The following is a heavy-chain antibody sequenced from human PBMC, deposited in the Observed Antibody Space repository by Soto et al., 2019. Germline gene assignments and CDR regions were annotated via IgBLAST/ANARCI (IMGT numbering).Heavy chain of an antibody. J-gene: IGHJ4*02. CDR1: GYSFTSYW. CDR3: ARYYIWYHLVVDYFDY. CDR2: IDPSDSYT. Sequence: GESLKISCKGSGYSFTSYWISWVRQMPGKGLEWKGRIDPSDSYTNYSPSFQGHVTISADKSISTAYLQWSSLKASDTAMYYCARYYIWYHLVVDYFDYWGQGTLDPVSS. V-gene: IGHV5-10-1*01. D-gene: IGHD2-2*01.